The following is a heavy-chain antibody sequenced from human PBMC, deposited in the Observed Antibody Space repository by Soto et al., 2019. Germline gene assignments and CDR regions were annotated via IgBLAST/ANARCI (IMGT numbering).Heavy chain of an antibody. CDR2: LYIGGST. J-gene: IGHJ4*01. D-gene: IGHD1-20*01. CDR3: ARARRGGGITYNYYFGY. Sequence: PGGSLRLSCAASGFTVSNNYMTWVRQAPGKGLEWVSVLYIGGSTYYADSVKGRFTISRDNSKNTLYLQMHSLSAEDTAMYYCARARRGGGITYNYYFGYWGHGTQVTGSS. V-gene: IGHV3-53*01. CDR1: GFTVSNNY.